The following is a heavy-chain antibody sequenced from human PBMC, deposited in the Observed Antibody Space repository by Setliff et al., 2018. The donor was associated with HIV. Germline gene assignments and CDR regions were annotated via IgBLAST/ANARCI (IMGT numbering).Heavy chain of an antibody. CDR2: ISSSGTT. Sequence: PSETLSLTCVVSDDSFSNYDWTWIRQPPGKALEWIGYISSSGTTNYNPSLRSRVTISIETSNTRFSLWLRSVTAADTATYFCARLGRAIDDGGSSLRLDSWGQGMLVTVSS. CDR1: DDSFSNYD. J-gene: IGHJ4*02. D-gene: IGHD2-15*01. CDR3: ARLGRAIDDGGSSLRLDS. V-gene: IGHV4-4*09.